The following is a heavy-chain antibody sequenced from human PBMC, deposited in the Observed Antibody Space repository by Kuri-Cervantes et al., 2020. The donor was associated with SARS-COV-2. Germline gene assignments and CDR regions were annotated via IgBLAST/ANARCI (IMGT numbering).Heavy chain of an antibody. CDR2: ISYDGGNK. Sequence: LSLTCAASGFTFSSYAMHWVRQAPGKGLEWVAVISYDGGNKYYADSVKGRFTISRDNSKNTLYLQMNSLRAEDTAVYYCAKDRRWVGAEKYYFDYWGQGTLVTVSS. D-gene: IGHD1-26*01. V-gene: IGHV3-30-3*01. J-gene: IGHJ4*02. CDR1: GFTFSSYA. CDR3: AKDRRWVGAEKYYFDY.